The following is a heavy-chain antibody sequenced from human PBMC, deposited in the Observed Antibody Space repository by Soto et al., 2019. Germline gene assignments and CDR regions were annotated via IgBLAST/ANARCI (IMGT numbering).Heavy chain of an antibody. D-gene: IGHD6-19*01. Sequence: SPTLSLTCAISGDSVSSNSAAWNWIRQSPSRGLEWLGRTYYRSKWYNDYAVSVKSRITINPDTSKNQFSLQLNSVTPEDTAVYYCARGRLPAKYSSGWDLDYWGQGTLVTVSS. V-gene: IGHV6-1*01. CDR1: GDSVSSNSAA. CDR2: TYYRSKWYN. CDR3: ARGRLPAKYSSGWDLDY. J-gene: IGHJ4*02.